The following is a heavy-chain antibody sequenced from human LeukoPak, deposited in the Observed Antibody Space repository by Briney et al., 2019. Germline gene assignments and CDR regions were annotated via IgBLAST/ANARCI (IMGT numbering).Heavy chain of an antibody. J-gene: IGHJ4*02. CDR3: AIFKLITTVTMDF. CDR1: GGFFSTYT. D-gene: IGHD4-11*01. Sequence: SVKVSCKASGGFFSTYTISWVRQAPGQGLEWMGGIIPIVGTANYAQTFQGRVTITTDKSTSTAYMELSSLRSEDTAVYYCAIFKLITTVTMDFWGQGTLVTVSS. V-gene: IGHV1-69*16. CDR2: IIPIVGTA.